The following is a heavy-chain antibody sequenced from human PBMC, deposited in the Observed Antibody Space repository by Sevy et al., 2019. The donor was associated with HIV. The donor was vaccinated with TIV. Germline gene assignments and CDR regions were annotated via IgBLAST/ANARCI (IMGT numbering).Heavy chain of an antibody. CDR3: ARGGTYYDFWSGYYSPFYGMDV. D-gene: IGHD3-3*01. CDR1: GFTVSSNY. J-gene: IGHJ6*02. V-gene: IGHV3-53*01. CDR2: IYSGGST. Sequence: GGSLRLSCAASGFTVSSNYMSWVRQAPGKGLEWVSVIYSGGSTYYADSVKGRFTISRENAKNSLYLQMNSLRAGDTAVYYCARGGTYYDFWSGYYSPFYGMDVWGQGTTVTVSS.